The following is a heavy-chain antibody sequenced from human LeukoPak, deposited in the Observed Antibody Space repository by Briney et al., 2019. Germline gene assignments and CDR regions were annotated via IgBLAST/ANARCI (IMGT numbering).Heavy chain of an antibody. CDR1: GGSISSSSYY. V-gene: IGHV4-39*07. CDR3: ARDYPIFGVVDP. D-gene: IGHD3-3*02. Sequence: SETLSLTCTVSGGSISSSSYYWGWIRQPPGKGLEWIGSIYYSGSTYYNPSLKSRVTISVDTSKNQFSLKLSSVTAADTAVYYCARDYPIFGVVDPWGQGTLVTVSS. CDR2: IYYSGST. J-gene: IGHJ5*02.